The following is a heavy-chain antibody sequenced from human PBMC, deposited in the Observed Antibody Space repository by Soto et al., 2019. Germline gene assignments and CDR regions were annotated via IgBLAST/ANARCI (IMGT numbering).Heavy chain of an antibody. CDR1: GLTFSSYW. V-gene: IGHV3-74*01. D-gene: IGHD3-10*01. Sequence: VGSLRLSCAASGLTFSSYWMHWVRQVPGKGLLWVSRIDEYGSTINYADSVKGRFTISRDNARNTLYLEMNSLRAEDTALYYCTRDIGGKGAYWGPGTLVTVSS. CDR2: IDEYGSTI. J-gene: IGHJ4*02. CDR3: TRDIGGKGAY.